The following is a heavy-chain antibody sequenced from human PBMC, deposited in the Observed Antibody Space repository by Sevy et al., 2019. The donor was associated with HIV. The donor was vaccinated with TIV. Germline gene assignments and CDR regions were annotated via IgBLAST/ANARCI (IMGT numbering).Heavy chain of an antibody. CDR3: TTDREYGDYKGGFDY. V-gene: IGHV3-15*01. J-gene: IGHJ4*02. CDR2: IRSNTDGGTT. D-gene: IGHD4-17*01. CDR1: GFTFTNAW. Sequence: GGSLRLSCAVSGFTFTNAWMGWVRQAPGKGLEWVGRIRSNTDGGTTDYAAPLKGGFTISRDDSKNTLYLQMNILRSADTAVYYCTTDREYGDYKGGFDYWGQGTLVTVSS.